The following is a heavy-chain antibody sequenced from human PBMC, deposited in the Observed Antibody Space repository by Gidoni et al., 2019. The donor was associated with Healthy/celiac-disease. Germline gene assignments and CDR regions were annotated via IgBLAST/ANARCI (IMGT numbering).Heavy chain of an antibody. CDR3: ARDLLPPGTALDGYNNLLSYYFDY. CDR1: GFTFSSYG. J-gene: IGHJ4*02. Sequence: VQLVESGGGVVQPGRSLRLSCAASGFTFSSYGMPWVRQAPGKGLEWVAGIWYDGSNNDYADSVKGRFTISRDNSKNTLYLQMNSLRAEDTAVYYCARDLLPPGTALDGYNNLLSYYFDYWGQGTLVTVSS. V-gene: IGHV3-33*01. D-gene: IGHD4-4*01. CDR2: IWYDGSNN.